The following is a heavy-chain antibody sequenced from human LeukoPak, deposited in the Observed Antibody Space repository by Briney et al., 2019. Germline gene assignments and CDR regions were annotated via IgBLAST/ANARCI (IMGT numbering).Heavy chain of an antibody. CDR1: GGSISSSSYY. J-gene: IGHJ6*02. CDR2: IYYSGST. Sequence: SETLSLTCTVSGGSISSSSYYWGWIRQPPGKGLEWIGSIYYSGSTYYNPSLKSRVTISVDTSKNQFSLKLSSVTAADTAVYYCAREVYSYGDYYYYYGMDVWGQGTTVTVS. V-gene: IGHV4-39*07. D-gene: IGHD3-16*02. CDR3: AREVYSYGDYYYYYGMDV.